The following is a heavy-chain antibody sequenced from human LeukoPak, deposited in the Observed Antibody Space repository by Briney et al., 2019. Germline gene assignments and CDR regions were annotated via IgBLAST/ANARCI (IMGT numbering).Heavy chain of an antibody. CDR1: GYSISSGYY. Sequence: SETLSLTCTVSGYSISSGYYWGWIRQPPGKGLEWFGSIYHSGSTYYNPSLKSRVTISVDTSKNQFSLKLSSVTAADTAVYYCASARRRALLDYWGQGTLVTVSS. J-gene: IGHJ4*02. CDR3: ASARRRALLDY. V-gene: IGHV4-38-2*02. CDR2: IYHSGST.